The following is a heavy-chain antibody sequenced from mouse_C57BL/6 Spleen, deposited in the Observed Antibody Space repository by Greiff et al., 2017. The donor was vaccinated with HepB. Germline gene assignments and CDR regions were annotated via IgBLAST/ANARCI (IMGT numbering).Heavy chain of an antibody. CDR3: VLYYSILSVMCY. CDR2: IDPSDSYT. CDR1: GYTFTSYW. Sequence: QVQLQQPGAELVMPGASVKLSCKASGYTFTSYWMHWVKQRPGQGLEWIGEIDPSDSYTNYNQKFKGKSTLTVDKSSSTAYMQLSSLTSEDSAVYYSVLYYSILSVMCYWGEGTSVTV. V-gene: IGHV1-69*01. D-gene: IGHD2-5*01. J-gene: IGHJ4*01.